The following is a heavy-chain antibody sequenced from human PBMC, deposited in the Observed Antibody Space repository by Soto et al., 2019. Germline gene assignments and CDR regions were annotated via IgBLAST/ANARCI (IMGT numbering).Heavy chain of an antibody. CDR1: GYTFTGYY. CDR2: INADNGNT. D-gene: IGHD5-18*01. J-gene: IGHJ4*02. Sequence: ASVKVSCKASGYTFTGYYMHWVRQAPGQGLEWMGWINADNGNTKYSQKFQGRVTITRDTSASTAYMELSSLRSEDTAVYYCARYPIVDTAMVTGDYFDYWGQGTLVTVSS. V-gene: IGHV1-3*01. CDR3: ARYPIVDTAMVTGDYFDY.